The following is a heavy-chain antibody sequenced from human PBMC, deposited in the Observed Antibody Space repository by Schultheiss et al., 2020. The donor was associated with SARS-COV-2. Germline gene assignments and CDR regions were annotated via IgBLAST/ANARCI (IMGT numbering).Heavy chain of an antibody. CDR1: GFTFSSYS. Sequence: GGSLRLSCAASGFTFSSYSMNWVRQAPGKGLEWVSSISSSSSYIYYADSVKGRFTISRDNAKNSLYLQMNSLRAEDTAVYYCARVLWGYVGVFDYWGQGTLVTVSS. V-gene: IGHV3-21*01. D-gene: IGHD2-8*01. J-gene: IGHJ4*02. CDR3: ARVLWGYVGVFDY. CDR2: ISSSSSYI.